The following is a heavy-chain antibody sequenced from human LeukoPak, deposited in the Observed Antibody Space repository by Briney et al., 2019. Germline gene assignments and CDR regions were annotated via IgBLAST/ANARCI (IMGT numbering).Heavy chain of an antibody. CDR1: GFTFDDYA. Sequence: PGRSLRLSCAASGFTFDDYAMHWVRQAPGKGLEWVSGISWNSGSIGYADSVKGRFTISRDNAKNSLYLQMNSLRAEDTALYYCAKDMNLIAVAGPSFDYWGQGTLVTVSS. CDR2: ISWNSGSI. J-gene: IGHJ4*02. D-gene: IGHD6-19*01. V-gene: IGHV3-9*01. CDR3: AKDMNLIAVAGPSFDY.